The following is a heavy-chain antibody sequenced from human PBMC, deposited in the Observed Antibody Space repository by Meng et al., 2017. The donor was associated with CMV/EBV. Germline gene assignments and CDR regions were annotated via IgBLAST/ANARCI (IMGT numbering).Heavy chain of an antibody. J-gene: IGHJ4*02. CDR1: GYSFTSYW. Sequence: GESLKISCKGSGYSFTSYWIGWVRQMPGKGLEWMGIIYPGDSDTRYSPSFQGQVTISADKSISTAYLQWSSLKASDTAMYYCARLSVWSGYYPYYFDYWGQGTLVTVSS. V-gene: IGHV5-51*01. CDR2: IYPGDSDT. D-gene: IGHD3-3*01. CDR3: ARLSVWSGYYPYYFDY.